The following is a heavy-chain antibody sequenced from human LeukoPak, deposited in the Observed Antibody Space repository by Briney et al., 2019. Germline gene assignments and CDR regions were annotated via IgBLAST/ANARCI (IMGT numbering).Heavy chain of an antibody. CDR2: MSGSGDRT. Sequence: GGSLRLSCAASGFTFSSYWMSWVRQAPGKGLEWVSGMSGSGDRTDYADSVKGRFTMSRDNSMNTLYLHMNSLRAEDTALYYCAKRRRDGYNSPIDYWGQGTLVTVSS. D-gene: IGHD5-24*01. CDR3: AKRRRDGYNSPIDY. J-gene: IGHJ4*02. CDR1: GFTFSSYW. V-gene: IGHV3-23*01.